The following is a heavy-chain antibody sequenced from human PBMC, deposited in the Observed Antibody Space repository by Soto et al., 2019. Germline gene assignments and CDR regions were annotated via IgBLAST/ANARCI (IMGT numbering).Heavy chain of an antibody. D-gene: IGHD2-2*01. V-gene: IGHV1-18*01. Sequence: QVQLVQSGAEVKKPGASVKVSCKASGYTFTSYGISWVRQAPGQGLEWMGWISAYNGNTNYAQKLQGRVTMTTATSPSTSYMERRSLRSDDTAVYYCARFRDIVLVPPDWRQGTLVTVSS. CDR1: GYTFTSYG. J-gene: IGHJ4*02. CDR2: ISAYNGNT. CDR3: ARFRDIVLVPPD.